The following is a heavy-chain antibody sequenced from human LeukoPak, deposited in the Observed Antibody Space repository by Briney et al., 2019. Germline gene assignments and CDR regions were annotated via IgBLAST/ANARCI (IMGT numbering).Heavy chain of an antibody. V-gene: IGHV3-48*04. D-gene: IGHD1-20*01. J-gene: IGHJ6*02. CDR1: GFTFNTYA. Sequence: GGSLRLSCVASGFTFNTYAMNWVRQAPGKGLEWVTYISSSSSTIYYADSVRGRFTISRDNAKNSLYLQMNSLRAEDTAVYYCARDAGYNWNYYYYYGMDVWGQGTTVTVSS. CDR2: ISSSSSTI. CDR3: ARDAGYNWNYYYYYGMDV.